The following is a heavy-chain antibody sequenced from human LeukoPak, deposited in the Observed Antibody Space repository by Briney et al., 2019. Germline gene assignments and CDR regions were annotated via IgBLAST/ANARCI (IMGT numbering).Heavy chain of an antibody. CDR1: GFTFDNSA. J-gene: IGHJ4*02. D-gene: IGHD6-6*01. V-gene: IGHV3-9*01. CDR2: ISWNSGTI. Sequence: PGGSLRLSCAASGFTFDNSAMYWVRQFPGKGLEWISDISWNSGTIDYASSVKGRFTISRDNAENSLYLQMNSLSTEDTAFYYCAKGVSSIPVRGPLDYWGQGALVTVSS. CDR3: AKGVSSIPVRGPLDY.